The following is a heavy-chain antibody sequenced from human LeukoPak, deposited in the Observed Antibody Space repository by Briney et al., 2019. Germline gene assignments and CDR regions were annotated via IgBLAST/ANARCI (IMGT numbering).Heavy chain of an antibody. D-gene: IGHD3-10*01. J-gene: IGHJ4*02. CDR1: GYTFTSYG. CDR3: ARSSLLLWFGELSDY. Sequence: GASVTVSCKASGYTFTSYGISWVRQAPGQGLEWMGWISAYNGNTNYAQKLQGRVTMTTDTSTSTAYMELRSLRSDDTAVYYCARSSLLLWFGELSDYWGQGTLVTVSS. CDR2: ISAYNGNT. V-gene: IGHV1-18*01.